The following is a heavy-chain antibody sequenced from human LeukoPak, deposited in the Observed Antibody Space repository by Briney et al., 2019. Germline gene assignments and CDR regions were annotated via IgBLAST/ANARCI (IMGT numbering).Heavy chain of an antibody. CDR2: ISYDGSNK. Sequence: PGGSLRLSCAASGFTFSSYGMHWVRQAPGKGLEWVAVISYDGSNKYYADSVKGRFTISRDNSKNTLYLQMNSLRAEDTAVYYCAKDYYDYVWGSYPFDYWGRGTLVTVSS. J-gene: IGHJ4*02. D-gene: IGHD3-16*02. CDR1: GFTFSSYG. V-gene: IGHV3-30*18. CDR3: AKDYYDYVWGSYPFDY.